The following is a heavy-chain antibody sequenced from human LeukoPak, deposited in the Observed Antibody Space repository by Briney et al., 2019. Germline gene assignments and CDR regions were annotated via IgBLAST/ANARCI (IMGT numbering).Heavy chain of an antibody. CDR3: ARLGATGPIDY. V-gene: IGHV1-24*01. J-gene: IGHJ4*02. D-gene: IGHD1-26*01. Sequence: TSVKVSCKVSGYALTEFSIHWVRQAPGKGLEWMGGFDPENGETIYAQKFQGRVTITADKSTSTAYMELSSLRSEDTAVYYCARLGATGPIDYWGQGTLVTVSS. CDR2: FDPENGET. CDR1: GYALTEFS.